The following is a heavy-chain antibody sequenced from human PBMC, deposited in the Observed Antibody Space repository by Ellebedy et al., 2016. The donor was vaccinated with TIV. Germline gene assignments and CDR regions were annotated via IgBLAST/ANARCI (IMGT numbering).Heavy chain of an antibody. D-gene: IGHD6-13*01. CDR1: GYTFTSYA. Sequence: AASVKVSCKASGYTFTSYAMHWVRQAPGQRLEWMRWINAGNGNTKYSQKFQGRVTITRDTSASTAYMELSSLRSEDTAVYYCARGYGVAAAGRGGFRYWGQGTLATVSS. CDR3: ARGYGVAAAGRGGFRY. CDR2: INAGNGNT. V-gene: IGHV1-3*01. J-gene: IGHJ4*02.